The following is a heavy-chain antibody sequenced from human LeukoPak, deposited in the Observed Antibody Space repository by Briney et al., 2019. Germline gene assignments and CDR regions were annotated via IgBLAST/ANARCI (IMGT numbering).Heavy chain of an antibody. CDR2: IPSDGNNK. Sequence: GGSLRLSCAASGFTLTTYGVHWVRQAPGQGLEWVAFIPSDGNNKQYADSVKGRVTIFRDNSKNTLYLQMNSLVTEDTAVYYCAKARSGGSWTFDIWGQGTMVIVSS. V-gene: IGHV3-30*02. J-gene: IGHJ3*02. CDR3: AKARSGGSWTFDI. D-gene: IGHD2-15*01. CDR1: GFTLTTYG.